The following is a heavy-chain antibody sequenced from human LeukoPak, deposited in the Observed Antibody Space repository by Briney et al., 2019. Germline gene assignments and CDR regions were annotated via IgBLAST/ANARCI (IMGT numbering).Heavy chain of an antibody. CDR1: GGSISSSSYY. D-gene: IGHD6-19*01. V-gene: IGHV4-39*01. Sequence: SETLSLTCTVSGGSISSSSYYWGWIRQPPGKGLEWIGSIYYSGSTYYSPSLKSRVTISVDTSKNQFSLKLSSVTAADTAVYYCARHLAGTFDYWGQGTLVTVSS. CDR2: IYYSGST. CDR3: ARHLAGTFDY. J-gene: IGHJ4*02.